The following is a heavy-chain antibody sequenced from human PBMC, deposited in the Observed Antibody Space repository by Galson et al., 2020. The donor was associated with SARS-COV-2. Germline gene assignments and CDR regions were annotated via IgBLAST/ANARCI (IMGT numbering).Heavy chain of an antibody. Sequence: SETLSLTCTVSGGSTSSGDYYWSWIRQPPGKGLEWIGYIYYSGSTYYNPSLKSRVTISVDTSKNQFSLKLSSVTAADTAVYYCAREKRDSSGFDAFDIWGQGTMVTVSS. CDR2: IYYSGST. J-gene: IGHJ3*02. V-gene: IGHV4-30-4*01. CDR1: GGSTSSGDYY. CDR3: AREKRDSSGFDAFDI. D-gene: IGHD3-22*01.